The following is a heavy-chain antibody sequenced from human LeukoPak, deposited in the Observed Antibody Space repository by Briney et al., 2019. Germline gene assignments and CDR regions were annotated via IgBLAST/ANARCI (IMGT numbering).Heavy chain of an antibody. CDR2: ISGSGGST. V-gene: IGHV3-23*01. CDR1: GFSFSIHW. Sequence: GGSLRLSCAASGFSFSIHWMSWVRQAPGKGLEWVSAISGSGGSTYYADSVKGRFTISRDNSKNTLYLQMNSLRAEDTAVYYCAKDLEAITFGGVIGFDAFDIWGQGTMVTVSS. CDR3: AKDLEAITFGGVIGFDAFDI. D-gene: IGHD3-16*01. J-gene: IGHJ3*02.